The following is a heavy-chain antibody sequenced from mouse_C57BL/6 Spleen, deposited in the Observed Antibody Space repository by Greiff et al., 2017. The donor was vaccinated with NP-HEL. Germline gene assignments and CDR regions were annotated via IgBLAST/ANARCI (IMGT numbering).Heavy chain of an antibody. CDR3: AIYYYGSSRYFDV. D-gene: IGHD1-1*01. Sequence: QVQLQQSGAELVRPGTSVKMSCKASGYTFTNYWIGWAKQRPGHGLEWIGDIYPGGGYTNYNEKFKGKATLTADKSSSTAYMQFSSLTSEDSAIYYCAIYYYGSSRYFDVWGTGTTVTVSS. V-gene: IGHV1-63*01. CDR2: IYPGGGYT. CDR1: GYTFTNYW. J-gene: IGHJ1*03.